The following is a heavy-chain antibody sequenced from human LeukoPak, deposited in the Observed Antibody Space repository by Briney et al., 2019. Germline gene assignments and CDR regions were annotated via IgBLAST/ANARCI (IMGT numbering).Heavy chain of an antibody. J-gene: IGHJ4*02. CDR3: AKAETTVTTHQTDFDY. D-gene: IGHD4-17*01. CDR1: GFTFSSHA. CDR2: ISISGDTT. Sequence: GGSLRLSCGASGFTFSSHAMTWVRQAPGKGLEWVSAISISGDTTYYADAVKGRFTISRDNSKNTVYLQMNSLRAEDTAVYYCAKAETTVTTHQTDFDYWGQGTLVTVSS. V-gene: IGHV3-23*01.